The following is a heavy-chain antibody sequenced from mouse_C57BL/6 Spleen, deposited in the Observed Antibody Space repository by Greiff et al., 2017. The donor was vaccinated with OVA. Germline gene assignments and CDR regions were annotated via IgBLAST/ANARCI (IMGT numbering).Heavy chain of an antibody. Sequence: EVQVVESGGGLVQPGGSLSLSCAASGFTFTDYYMSWVRQPPGKALEWLGFIRNKANGYTTEYSASVKGRFTISRDNSQSILYLQMNALRAEDSATYYCATTVVATGDYAMDYWGQGTSVTVSS. CDR2: IRNKANGYTT. CDR3: ATTVVATGDYAMDY. V-gene: IGHV7-3*01. J-gene: IGHJ4*01. D-gene: IGHD1-1*01. CDR1: GFTFTDYY.